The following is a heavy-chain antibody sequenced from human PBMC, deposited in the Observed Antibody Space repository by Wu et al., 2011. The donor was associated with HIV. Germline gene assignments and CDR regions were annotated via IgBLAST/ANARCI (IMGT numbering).Heavy chain of an antibody. Sequence: QVQLVQSGPEVKKPGASVKVSCEASGYTSDTYGISWVRQAPGQGLEWMGWISAYNDDTNYAQKLQGRVTMTTDTSTSTAYMELRSLRSDDTAVYFCARAPEYSSSSHWFDPWGQGTLVTVSS. CDR3: ARAPEYSSSSHWFDP. J-gene: IGHJ5*02. CDR2: ISAYNDDT. D-gene: IGHD6-6*01. CDR1: GYTSDTYG. V-gene: IGHV1-18*01.